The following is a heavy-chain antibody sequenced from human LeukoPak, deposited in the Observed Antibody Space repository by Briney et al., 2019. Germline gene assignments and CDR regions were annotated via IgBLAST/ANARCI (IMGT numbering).Heavy chain of an antibody. V-gene: IGHV1-2*02. CDR1: GYTFTGYY. CDR2: INPNSGGT. CDR3: ARGAYSSSPLPRGDDAFDI. D-gene: IGHD6-6*01. J-gene: IGHJ3*02. Sequence: ASVKVSCKASGYTFTGYYMHWVRQAPGQGLEWMGWINPNSGGTNYAQKSQGRVTMTRDTSTGTVYMEVNALRSDDTAVYYCARGAYSSSPLPRGDDAFDIWGQGTMVTVSS.